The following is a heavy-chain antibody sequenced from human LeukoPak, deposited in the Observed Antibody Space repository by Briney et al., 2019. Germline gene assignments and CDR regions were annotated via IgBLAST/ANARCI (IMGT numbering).Heavy chain of an antibody. V-gene: IGHV1-69*13. CDR2: IIPIFGTA. Sequence: SVKVSCKASGYTFTGYYMHWVRQAPGQGLEWMGGIIPIFGTANYAQKFQGRVTITADESTSTAYMELSSLRSEDTAVYYCAREDAAMVPYYFDYWGQGTLVTVSS. CDR1: GYTFTGYY. D-gene: IGHD5-18*01. CDR3: AREDAAMVPYYFDY. J-gene: IGHJ4*02.